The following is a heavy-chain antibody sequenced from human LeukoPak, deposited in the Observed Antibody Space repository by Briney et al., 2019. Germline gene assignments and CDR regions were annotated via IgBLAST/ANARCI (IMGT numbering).Heavy chain of an antibody. CDR1: GGTFSSYA. CDR3: ARVPHDPLLGGPLDY. Sequence: ASVKVSCKASGGTFSSYAISWVRQAPGQGLEWMGGIIPIFGTANYAQKFQGRVTITADESTSTAYMELSSLRSEDTAVYYCARVPHDPLLGGPLDYWGQGTLVTVSS. V-gene: IGHV1-69*01. CDR2: IIPIFGTA. D-gene: IGHD3-16*01. J-gene: IGHJ4*02.